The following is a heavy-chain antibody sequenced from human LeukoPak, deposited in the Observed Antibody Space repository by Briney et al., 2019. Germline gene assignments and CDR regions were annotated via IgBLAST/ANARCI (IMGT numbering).Heavy chain of an antibody. CDR1: GGSISSYY. D-gene: IGHD5-18*01. Sequence: SETLSLTCTVSGGSISSYYWSWIRQPPGKGLEWIGYIYYSGSTNYNPSLKSRVTISVDTSKNQFSLKLSSVTAADTAVCYCARGRGYSYGYIDYYYYMDVWGKGTTVTVSS. J-gene: IGHJ6*03. V-gene: IGHV4-59*01. CDR2: IYYSGST. CDR3: ARGRGYSYGYIDYYYYMDV.